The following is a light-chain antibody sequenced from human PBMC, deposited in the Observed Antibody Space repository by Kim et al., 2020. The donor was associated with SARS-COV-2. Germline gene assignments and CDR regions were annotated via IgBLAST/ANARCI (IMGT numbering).Light chain of an antibody. Sequence: GGTVPIPCGLSSGSVSTNHYPSWYQQTPGQPPRTLIYYTNTRSSGVPDRFSGSILGNKAALTITGAQADDESDYYCLLYMGGGISVFGGGTKVTVL. CDR3: LLYMGGGISV. CDR2: YTN. V-gene: IGLV8-61*01. CDR1: SGSVSTNHY. J-gene: IGLJ3*02.